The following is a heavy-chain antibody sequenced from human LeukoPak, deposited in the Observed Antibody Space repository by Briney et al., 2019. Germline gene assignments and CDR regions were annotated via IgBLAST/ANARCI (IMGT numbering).Heavy chain of an antibody. CDR1: GFTFSSYE. D-gene: IGHD3-10*01. J-gene: IGHJ4*02. V-gene: IGHV3-48*03. CDR2: ISSSDGTI. CDR3: ARAPTHYYYGSGSAFDY. Sequence: PGGSLRLSCAASGFTFSSYEMNWVRQAPGKGLEWVSYISSSDGTIYYADSVKGRFTISRDNAKNSLYLQMNSLRAEDTAVYYCARAPTHYYYGSGSAFDYRGQGTLVTVSS.